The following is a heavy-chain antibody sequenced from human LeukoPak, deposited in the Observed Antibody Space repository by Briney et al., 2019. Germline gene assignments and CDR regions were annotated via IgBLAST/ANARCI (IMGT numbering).Heavy chain of an antibody. D-gene: IGHD3-3*01. V-gene: IGHV3-23*01. CDR3: GVFWSGFYTS. J-gene: IGHJ5*02. CDR2: ISGSGGNT. CDR1: GFTFSSYA. Sequence: GGSLRLSCAASGFTFSSYAMSWVRQAPGQGLGWVSGISGSGGNTYYADSVKGRFTISRDNSKNTLYLQMNSLRAEDTAVYYCGVFWSGFYTSWGEGTLVTVSS.